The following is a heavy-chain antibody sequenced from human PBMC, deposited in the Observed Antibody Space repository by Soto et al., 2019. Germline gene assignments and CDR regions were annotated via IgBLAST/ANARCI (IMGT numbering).Heavy chain of an antibody. CDR2: ISHDGHA. CDR3: ARGGLHGTSWPPPMGFDP. CDR1: GDSISDTRFY. D-gene: IGHD6-13*01. Sequence: SETLSLTCSILGDSISDTRFYWGWVRQSPEKGLEWIGSISHDGHAYYNPSLKSRVTLFADTSRNQFSLTMKSVTVADTALYYCARGGLHGTSWPPPMGFDPWGQGTLVTVSS. J-gene: IGHJ5*02. V-gene: IGHV4-39*02.